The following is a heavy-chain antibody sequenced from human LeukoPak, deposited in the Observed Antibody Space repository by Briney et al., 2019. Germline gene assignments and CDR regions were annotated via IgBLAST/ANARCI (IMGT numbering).Heavy chain of an antibody. CDR2: ISTSGSAM. Sequence: GGSLRLSCTTSGFTFSTFAMNWVRQAPGKGLEWVSHISTSGSAMYYADSVKGRFTISRDNAKDSLYLQMNSLRDEDTAVYYCASSGSYRFDYWGQGTLVTVSS. CDR1: GFTFSTFA. V-gene: IGHV3-48*02. CDR3: ASSGSYRFDY. J-gene: IGHJ4*02. D-gene: IGHD1-26*01.